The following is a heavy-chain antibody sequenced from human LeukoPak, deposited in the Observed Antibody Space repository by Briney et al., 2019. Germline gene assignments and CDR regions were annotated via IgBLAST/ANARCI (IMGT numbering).Heavy chain of an antibody. CDR1: GGSISSYY. CDR2: IYYSGST. CDR3: ARQGAYCGGDCYSFDAFDI. J-gene: IGHJ3*02. D-gene: IGHD2-21*02. V-gene: IGHV4-59*08. Sequence: SETLSLTCTVSGGSISSYYWSWIRQPPGKGLEWIGYIYYSGSTNYNNSLKSRVTISIDTSKNQFSLKLSSVTAADTAVYYCARQGAYCGGDCYSFDAFDIWGQGTMVTVSS.